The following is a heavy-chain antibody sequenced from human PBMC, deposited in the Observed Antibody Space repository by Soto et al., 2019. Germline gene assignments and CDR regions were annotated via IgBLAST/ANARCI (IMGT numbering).Heavy chain of an antibody. CDR3: ARSGSYFEWFDP. CDR1: GYSFTSYW. Sequence: GESLKISCKGSGYSFTSYWISWVRQMPGKGLEWMGRIDPSDSYTNYSPSFQGHVTISADKSISTAYLQWSSLKASDTAMYYCARSGSYFEWFDPWGQGTLVTVLL. J-gene: IGHJ5*02. D-gene: IGHD1-26*01. CDR2: IDPSDSYT. V-gene: IGHV5-10-1*01.